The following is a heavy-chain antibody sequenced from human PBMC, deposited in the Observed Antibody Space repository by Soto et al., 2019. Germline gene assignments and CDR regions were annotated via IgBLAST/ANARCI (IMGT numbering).Heavy chain of an antibody. CDR1: GFTFSNAW. J-gene: IGHJ4*02. CDR2: IRSKAYGGTT. V-gene: IGHV3-49*04. CDR3: TRDSWNHTFDY. Sequence: GGSLRLSCAASGFTFSNAWMNWVRQAPGKGLEWVGFIRSKAYGGTTEYAASVKGRFTISRDDSKSIAYLQMNSLKTEDTAVYYCTRDSWNHTFDYWGQGTLVTVSS. D-gene: IGHD1-1*01.